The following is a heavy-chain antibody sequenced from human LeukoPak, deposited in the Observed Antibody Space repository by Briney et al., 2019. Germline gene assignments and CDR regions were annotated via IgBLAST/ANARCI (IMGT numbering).Heavy chain of an antibody. CDR1: GFSVSTSGMC. V-gene: IGHV2-70*11. CDR3: ARINQAMTVAGAF. Sequence: SGPALVKPTQTLTLTCTVSGFSVSTSGMCVSWIRQPPGKALEWLARIDWDDDKYYSTSLKTRLTIYKDTSKNQVVLTMTNMDPVDTATYYCARINQAMTVAGAFWGQGTLVTVSS. D-gene: IGHD6-19*01. CDR2: IDWDDDK. J-gene: IGHJ4*02.